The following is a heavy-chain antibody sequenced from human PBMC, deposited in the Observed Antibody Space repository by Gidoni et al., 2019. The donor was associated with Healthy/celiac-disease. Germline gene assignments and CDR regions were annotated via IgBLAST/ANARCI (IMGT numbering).Heavy chain of an antibody. Sequence: QVQLQESCPGLVKPSETLSLTCAVPGYSLRSGYYWGWIRQPPGKGLEWIGIIYHSGSTYYNPSLKSRVTISVDTSKNQFSLKLSSVTAADTAVYYCARSSCSSTSCHYYFDYWGQGTLVTVSS. CDR3: ARSSCSSTSCHYYFDY. D-gene: IGHD2-2*01. CDR2: IYHSGST. V-gene: IGHV4-38-2*01. CDR1: GYSLRSGYY. J-gene: IGHJ4*02.